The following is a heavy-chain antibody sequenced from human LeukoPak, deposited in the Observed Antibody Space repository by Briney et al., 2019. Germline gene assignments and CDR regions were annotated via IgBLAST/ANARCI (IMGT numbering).Heavy chain of an antibody. J-gene: IGHJ4*02. D-gene: IGHD6-6*01. CDR3: ARRWAQQLVDY. CDR1: GFTFSSYA. CDR2: ISGSGGST. V-gene: IGHV3-23*01. Sequence: PGGSLRLSCAASGFTFSSYAMSWVRQAPGKGLECVSGISGSGGSTNYADSVKGRFTISRANSKNTLYLQMNSLRAEDTAVYYCARRWAQQLVDYWGQGTLVTVSS.